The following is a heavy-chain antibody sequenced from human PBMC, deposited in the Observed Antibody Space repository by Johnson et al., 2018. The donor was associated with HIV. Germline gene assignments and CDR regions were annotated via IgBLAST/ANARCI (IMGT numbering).Heavy chain of an antibody. V-gene: IGHV3-30*02. J-gene: IGHJ3*02. CDR2: IRYDGSNK. Sequence: QVQLLESGGGVVQPGGSLRLSCAASGFTFSSYGMHWVRQAPGKGLEWVAFIRYDGSNKSYADSVKGRFTISRDNSKNTLYLQMNSLRAEDTAVYYCAKIPADSSGTRSAFDIWGQGTMVTVSS. D-gene: IGHD3-22*01. CDR3: AKIPADSSGTRSAFDI. CDR1: GFTFSSYG.